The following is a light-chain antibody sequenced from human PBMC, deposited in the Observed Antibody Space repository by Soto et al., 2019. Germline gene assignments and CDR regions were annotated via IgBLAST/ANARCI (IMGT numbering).Light chain of an antibody. CDR2: SNN. CDR1: SSNIGSNY. CDR3: AAWDDSLSVYV. Sequence: QSVLTQPPSASGTPGQRVTISCSGSSSNIGSNYVYWYQQLPGTAPKLLIYSNNQRPSGVPDQFAGSKSGTSASLAISGLRSEDEADYYCAAWDDSLSVYVFGTGTKVTVL. V-gene: IGLV1-47*02. J-gene: IGLJ1*01.